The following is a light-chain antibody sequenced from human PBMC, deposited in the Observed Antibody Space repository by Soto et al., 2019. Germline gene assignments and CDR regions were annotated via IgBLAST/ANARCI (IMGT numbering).Light chain of an antibody. V-gene: IGLV2-8*01. CDR2: EVN. CDR3: SSNAGSNNLQ. J-gene: IGLJ2*01. Sequence: QSALTQPPSASGSPGQSVTISCTGTSSDVGGHIYVSWYQQHPGKSPKLVIYEVNKQPSGVPDRFSGSKSGNTASLTVSGLQTEDEADYYCSSNAGSNNLQFGGGTELTVL. CDR1: SSDVGGHIY.